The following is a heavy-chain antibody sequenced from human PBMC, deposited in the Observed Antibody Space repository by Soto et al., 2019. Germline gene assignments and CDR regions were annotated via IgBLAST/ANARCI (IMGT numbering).Heavy chain of an antibody. J-gene: IGHJ4*02. CDR2: INHSGST. D-gene: IGHD3-16*02. V-gene: IGHV4-34*01. Sequence: QVQLQQWGAGLLKPSETLSLTCAVYGGSFSGYYWSWIRQPPGKGLEWIGEINHSGSTYYNPSLKSRVTISVDTSKNQFSLKLSSVTAADTAVYYCARGRGGGVIEYWGQGTLVTVSS. CDR3: ARGRGGGVIEY. CDR1: GGSFSGYY.